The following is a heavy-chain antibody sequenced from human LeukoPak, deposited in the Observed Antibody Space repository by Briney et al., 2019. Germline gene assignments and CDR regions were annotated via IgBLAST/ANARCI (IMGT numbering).Heavy chain of an antibody. Sequence: SETLSLTCTVSGGSISSSSYYWGWIRQPPGKGLEWIGSIYYSGSTYYNPSLKSRVTISVDTSKNQFSLKLSSVTAADTAVYSCANMVQGVIDYWGQGTLVTVSS. V-gene: IGHV4-39*01. CDR1: GGSISSSSYY. D-gene: IGHD3-10*01. CDR3: ANMVQGVIDY. J-gene: IGHJ4*02. CDR2: IYYSGST.